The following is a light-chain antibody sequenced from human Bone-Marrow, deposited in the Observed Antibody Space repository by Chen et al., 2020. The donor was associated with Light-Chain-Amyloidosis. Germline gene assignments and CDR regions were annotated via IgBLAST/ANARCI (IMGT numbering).Light chain of an antibody. Sequence: QSALTPPASVSGSPGPSIPISCTGTSSDVGGDNHVSWYQQHPDKAPKLMIYEVTNRPSWVPDRFSGPKSDNTASLTISGLQTEDEADYFCSSYTITNTLVFGSGTRVTVL. V-gene: IGLV2-14*01. CDR2: EVT. CDR1: SSDVGGDNH. J-gene: IGLJ1*01. CDR3: SSYTITNTLV.